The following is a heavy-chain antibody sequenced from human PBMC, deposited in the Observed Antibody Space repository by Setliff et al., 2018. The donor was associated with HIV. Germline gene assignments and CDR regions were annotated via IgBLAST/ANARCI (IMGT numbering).Heavy chain of an antibody. V-gene: IGHV4-34*12. D-gene: IGHD6-13*01. J-gene: IGHJ6*03. CDR3: ARVSCSSWYSIPRYYYYSMDV. CDR1: GGSVSAYE. Sequence: SETLSLTCGVYGGSVSAYEWRWIRQPPGKGLEWIGEAIHSGITYNPSLRSRVTISLDTSKNQFSLNLTSVTAADTAVYYCARVSCSSWYSIPRYYYYSMDVWGNGTTVTVSS. CDR2: AIHSGIT.